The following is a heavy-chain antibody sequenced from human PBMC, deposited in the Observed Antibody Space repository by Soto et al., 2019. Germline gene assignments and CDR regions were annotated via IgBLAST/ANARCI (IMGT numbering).Heavy chain of an antibody. D-gene: IGHD3-10*01. Sequence: QVQLVQSGAEMKKTGSSVKVSCQSSGGTFNTYAMNWVRQAPGQGPERMGDISPMFGAANYAPKFQGRVTITADESTGTSYMQLSSLTSEDTALYFCAREVQVHTPAFVYWGQGTLVTVSS. CDR1: GGTFNTYA. V-gene: IGHV1-69*19. J-gene: IGHJ4*02. CDR3: AREVQVHTPAFVY. CDR2: ISPMFGAA.